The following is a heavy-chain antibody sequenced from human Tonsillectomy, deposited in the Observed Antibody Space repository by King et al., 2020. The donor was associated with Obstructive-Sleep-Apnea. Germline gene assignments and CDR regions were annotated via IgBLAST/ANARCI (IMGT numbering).Heavy chain of an antibody. D-gene: IGHD1-1*01. CDR3: ARIKCDNTWYWYFDL. CDR1: GFSLSNTRMG. V-gene: IGHV2-26*01. J-gene: IGHJ2*01. CDR2: IFSNDEK. Sequence: VTLKESGPVLVKPTETLTLTCTVSGFSLSNTRMGVSWIRQPPGKALEWLAHIFSNDEKSYNTSVKSRLTISKDTSKSQVVLTMTNMDPVDTATYYCARIKCDNTWYWYFDLWGRGTLVTVSS.